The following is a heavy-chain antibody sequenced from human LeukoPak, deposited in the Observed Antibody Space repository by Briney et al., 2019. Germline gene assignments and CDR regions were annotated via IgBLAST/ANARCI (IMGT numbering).Heavy chain of an antibody. V-gene: IGHV4-30-4*01. Sequence: SETLSLTCTVSGGSISSGDYYWSWIRQPPGKGLEWIGYIYYSGSTYYNPSLKSRVTISVDTSKNQFSLKLSSVTAADTAVYYCARTYGSGSYRNAFDIWGQGTTVTVSS. CDR1: GGSISSGDYY. CDR2: IYYSGST. D-gene: IGHD3-10*01. J-gene: IGHJ3*02. CDR3: ARTYGSGSYRNAFDI.